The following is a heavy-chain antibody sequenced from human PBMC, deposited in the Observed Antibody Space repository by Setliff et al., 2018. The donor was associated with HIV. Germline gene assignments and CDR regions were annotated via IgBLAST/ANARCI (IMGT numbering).Heavy chain of an antibody. Sequence: PSETLSLTCAVSGYSISSDTYHYSWIRQPAGKGLEWIGQTYSSGSTKCNPSLKSRVTISVDTSKNQFSLTLSSVTAADTAMYYCATYAGNGGGKGYWGQGTLVTVSS. CDR3: ATYAGNGGGKGY. CDR1: GYSISSDTYH. V-gene: IGHV4-61*09. D-gene: IGHD2-21*01. J-gene: IGHJ4*02. CDR2: TYSSGST.